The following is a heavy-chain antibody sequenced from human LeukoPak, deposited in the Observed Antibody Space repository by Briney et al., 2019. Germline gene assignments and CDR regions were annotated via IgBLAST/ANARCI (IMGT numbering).Heavy chain of an antibody. D-gene: IGHD1-26*01. Sequence: KPSETLSLTCTVSGGSISSSNYYWGWIRQPPGKGLEWIESIYYSGSTYYNPSLKSRVTISVDTSKNQFSLKLSSVTAADTAVYYCARSLIVGAQSFDYWGQGTLVTVSS. CDR3: ARSLIVGAQSFDY. CDR1: GGSISSSNYY. CDR2: IYYSGST. V-gene: IGHV4-39*07. J-gene: IGHJ4*02.